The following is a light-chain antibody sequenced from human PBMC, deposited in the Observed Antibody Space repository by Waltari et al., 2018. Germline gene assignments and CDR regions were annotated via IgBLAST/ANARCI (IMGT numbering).Light chain of an antibody. Sequence: NSLLTQPHSVSESPGKTVTISCTCTSDSIASNYVQWYQQRPGSAPTTVIFEDNQRPSGVPDVFSASIDTSSNSASLTISGLKTEDEALYYCQSYDSDEGVVFGGGTKLTVL. CDR3: QSYDSDEGVV. J-gene: IGLJ2*01. V-gene: IGLV6-57*02. CDR2: EDN. CDR1: SDSIASNY.